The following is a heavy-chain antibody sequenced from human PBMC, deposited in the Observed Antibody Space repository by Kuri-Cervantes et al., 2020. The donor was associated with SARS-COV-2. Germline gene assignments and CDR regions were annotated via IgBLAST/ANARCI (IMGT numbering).Heavy chain of an antibody. J-gene: IGHJ4*02. CDR1: GFTFSSYA. D-gene: IGHD3-22*01. CDR2: ISYDGSNK. Sequence: GESLKISCAASGFTFSSYAMHWVRQAPGKGLEWVAVISYDGSNKYYADSVKGRFTISRDNSKNTLYLQMNSLRAEDTAVYYCARVSLSGYYTNWGQGTLDTVSS. V-gene: IGHV3-30*01. CDR3: ARVSLSGYYTN.